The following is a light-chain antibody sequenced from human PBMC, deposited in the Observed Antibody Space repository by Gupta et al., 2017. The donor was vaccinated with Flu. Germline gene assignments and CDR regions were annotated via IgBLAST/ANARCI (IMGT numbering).Light chain of an antibody. CDR2: DAS. Sequence: AIHLTQSPSSLSASLGDRVTITCRASQGISSALAWYQQKPGKAPKLLIYDASRVESGVPSRFSGSGSGTDFTLTISSRQPEDFATYYCQHVNNSHLTFGRGTKVDIK. V-gene: IGKV1D-13*01. CDR1: QGISSA. J-gene: IGKJ4*01. CDR3: QHVNNSHLT.